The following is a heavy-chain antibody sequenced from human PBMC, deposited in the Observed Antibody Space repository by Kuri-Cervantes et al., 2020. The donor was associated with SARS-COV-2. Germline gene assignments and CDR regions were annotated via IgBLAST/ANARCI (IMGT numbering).Heavy chain of an antibody. D-gene: IGHD1-26*01. J-gene: IGHJ5*02. Sequence: GESLKISCAASGFTFSSYSMNWVRQAPGKGLEWVSSISSSSSYICYADSVKGRFTISRDNAKNSLCLQMNSLRAEDTAVYYCASEDSGSYFRGRGMFDPWGQGTLVTVSS. CDR3: ASEDSGSYFRGRGMFDP. CDR2: ISSSSSYI. V-gene: IGHV3-21*01. CDR1: GFTFSSYS.